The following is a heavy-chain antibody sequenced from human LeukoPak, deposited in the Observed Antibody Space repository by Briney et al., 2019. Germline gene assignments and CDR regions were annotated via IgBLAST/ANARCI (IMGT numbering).Heavy chain of an antibody. V-gene: IGHV1-69*05. Sequence: ASVKVSCKASGGTFSSYAISWVRQAPGQGLERMGGIIPIFGTANYAQKFQGRVTITTDESTSTAYMELSSLRSEDTAVYYCASDRTMIHAFDIWGQGTMVTVSS. D-gene: IGHD3-22*01. J-gene: IGHJ3*02. CDR2: IIPIFGTA. CDR1: GGTFSSYA. CDR3: ASDRTMIHAFDI.